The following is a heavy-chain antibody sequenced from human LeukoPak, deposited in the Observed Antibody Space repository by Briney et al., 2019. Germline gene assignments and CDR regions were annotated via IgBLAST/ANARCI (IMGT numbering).Heavy chain of an antibody. CDR3: ARSGSIAVADKFDY. V-gene: IGHV3-23*01. Sequence: PGGSLRLSCAASGFTFSSYSMNWVRQAPGRGLEWVSGISGSGGGAHHADSVKGRFTISRDNFKNTLYVQMSSLRVEDTAVYYCARSGSIAVADKFDYWGQGTLVTVSS. J-gene: IGHJ4*02. CDR1: GFTFSSYS. CDR2: ISGSGGGA. D-gene: IGHD6-19*01.